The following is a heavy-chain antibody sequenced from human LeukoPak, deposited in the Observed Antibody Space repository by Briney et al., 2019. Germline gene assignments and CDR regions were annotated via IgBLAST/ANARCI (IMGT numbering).Heavy chain of an antibody. V-gene: IGHV3-48*03. Sequence: GGSLRLSCAASGFTFRNYEMNWVRQAPGQGLEWVSYISGSSSTIYYADSVKGQFTISRDNAKNSLYLQMNSLRAEDTAGYYCATYLYKTLDYWGQGTLVTVSS. D-gene: IGHD3-10*01. J-gene: IGHJ4*02. CDR3: ATYLYKTLDY. CDR2: ISGSSSTI. CDR1: GFTFRNYE.